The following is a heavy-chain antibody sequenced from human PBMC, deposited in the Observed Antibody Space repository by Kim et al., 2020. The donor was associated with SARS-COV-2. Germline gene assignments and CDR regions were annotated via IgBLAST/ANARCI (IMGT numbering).Heavy chain of an antibody. CDR2: IYYSGST. Sequence: SETLSLTCTVSGGSISSSSYYWGWIRQPPGKGLEWIGSIYYSGSTYYNPSLKSRVTISVDTSKNQFSLKLSSVTAADTAVYYCARRRVGATEYYFDYWGQGTLVTVSS. CDR1: GGSISSSSYY. CDR3: ARRRVGATEYYFDY. D-gene: IGHD1-26*01. V-gene: IGHV4-39*01. J-gene: IGHJ4*02.